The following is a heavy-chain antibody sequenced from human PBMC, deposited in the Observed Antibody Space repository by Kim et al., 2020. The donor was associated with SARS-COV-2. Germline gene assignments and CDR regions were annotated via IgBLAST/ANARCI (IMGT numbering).Heavy chain of an antibody. CDR2: MKQGGGAK. CDR1: GFTLNNHW. V-gene: IGHV3-7*03. D-gene: IGHD2-8*01. Sequence: GGSLRLSCAASGFTLNNHWMTWVRQAPGKGLEWVATMKQGGGAKYYMDSVKGRFTISGDNAKNSLYLQMNTLRADDTAVYYCARQSHGAYLDDAFDIWGQGTMVTISS. CDR3: ARQSHGAYLDDAFDI. J-gene: IGHJ3*02.